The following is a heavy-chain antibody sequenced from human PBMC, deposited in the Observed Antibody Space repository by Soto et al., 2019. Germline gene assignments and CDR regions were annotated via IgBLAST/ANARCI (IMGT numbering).Heavy chain of an antibody. D-gene: IGHD1-1*01. Sequence: SVTLRFPCTVAAVSINSYFWSWIRQTPGKGLDWIGSISFSGATYSTPSLKGRAALSVDTSENHLSLTLNSVTSADTAVYFCARDRRDGYKRFVEFWRQGNQVTVSA. V-gene: IGHV4-59*01. CDR3: ARDRRDGYKRFVEF. J-gene: IGHJ4*02. CDR2: ISFSGAT. CDR1: AVSINSYF.